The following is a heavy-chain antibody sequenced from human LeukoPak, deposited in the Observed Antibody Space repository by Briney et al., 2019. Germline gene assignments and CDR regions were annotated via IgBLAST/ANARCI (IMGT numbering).Heavy chain of an antibody. Sequence: SETLSLTCTVSGGSISSTNYYWGWIRQPPGKGLEWIGNIYYSGSTYYNPSLKSRVTISVDTSKNQFSLKLSSVTAADTAVYYCARDYNNYYFDYWGQGTLVTVSS. CDR1: GGSISSTNYY. V-gene: IGHV4-39*02. CDR2: IYYSGST. CDR3: ARDYNNYYFDY. D-gene: IGHD4-11*01. J-gene: IGHJ4*02.